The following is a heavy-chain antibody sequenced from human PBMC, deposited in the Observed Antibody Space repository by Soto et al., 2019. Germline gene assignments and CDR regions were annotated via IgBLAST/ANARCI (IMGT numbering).Heavy chain of an antibody. D-gene: IGHD3-10*01. CDR2: INPNSGGT. CDR1: GYTFTGYY. CDR3: ARAKREGSYYRYYYYGMDV. V-gene: IGHV1-2*04. J-gene: IGHJ6*04. Sequence: ASVKVSCKASGYTFTGYYMHWVRQAPGQGLEWMGWINPNSGGTNYAQKFQGWVTMTRDTSISTAYMELSRLRSDDTAVYYCARAKREGSYYRYYYYGMDVWGKGTTVTVSS.